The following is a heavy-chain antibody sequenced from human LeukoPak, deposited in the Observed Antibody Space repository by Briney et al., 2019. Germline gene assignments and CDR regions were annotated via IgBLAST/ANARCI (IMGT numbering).Heavy chain of an antibody. CDR1: GFTFSSYA. D-gene: IGHD3-16*01. Sequence: GGSLRLSCAASGFTFSSYAMHWVRQVPGKGLEGVAVISYDGSNKYYADSVKGRFTISRDNSKNTLYLQMNSLRAEDTAVYYCARGGHWAKDYYYGMDVWGQGTTVTVSS. CDR3: ARGGHWAKDYYYGMDV. J-gene: IGHJ6*02. V-gene: IGHV3-30-3*01. CDR2: ISYDGSNK.